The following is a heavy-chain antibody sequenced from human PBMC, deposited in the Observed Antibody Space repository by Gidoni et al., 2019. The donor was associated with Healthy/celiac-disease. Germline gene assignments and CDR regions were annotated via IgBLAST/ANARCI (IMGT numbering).Heavy chain of an antibody. CDR1: GFTFSSYS. CDR2: ISSSSSYI. J-gene: IGHJ4*02. V-gene: IGHV3-21*01. D-gene: IGHD3-22*01. CDR3: ARGDPRGYYLGY. Sequence: EVQLVESGGGLVKPGGSLRLSCAASGFTFSSYSMNWVRQAPGKGLEWVSSISSSSSYIYYADSVKGRFTISRDNAKNSLYLQMNSLRAEDTAVYYCARGDPRGYYLGYWGQGTLVTVSS.